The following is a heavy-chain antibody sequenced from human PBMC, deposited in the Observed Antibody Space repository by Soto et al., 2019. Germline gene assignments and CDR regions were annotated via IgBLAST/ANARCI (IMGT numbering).Heavy chain of an antibody. CDR2: IYYSGST. J-gene: IGHJ6*02. D-gene: IGHD5-12*01. Sequence: SETLSLTCTVSGGSISSYYWSWIRQPPGKGLEWIGYIYYSGSTNYNPSLKSRVTISVDTSKNQFSLKLSSVTAADTAVYYCARDEGRDGYMGDYGMDVWGQGTTVTVSS. CDR3: ARDEGRDGYMGDYGMDV. V-gene: IGHV4-59*01. CDR1: GGSISSYY.